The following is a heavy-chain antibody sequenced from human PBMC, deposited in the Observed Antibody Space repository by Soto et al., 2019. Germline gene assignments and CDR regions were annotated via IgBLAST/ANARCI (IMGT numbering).Heavy chain of an antibody. CDR2: IYHSGST. Sequence: PETLSLTCAVSGGSISSSNWWSWVHQPPGKGLEWIGEIYHSGSTNYNPSLKSRVTISVDKSKNQFSLKLSSVTAADTAVYYCAFLYSYGSFDYYYYGMDVWGQGTTVTVSS. J-gene: IGHJ6*02. CDR1: GGSISSSNW. D-gene: IGHD5-18*01. CDR3: AFLYSYGSFDYYYYGMDV. V-gene: IGHV4-4*03.